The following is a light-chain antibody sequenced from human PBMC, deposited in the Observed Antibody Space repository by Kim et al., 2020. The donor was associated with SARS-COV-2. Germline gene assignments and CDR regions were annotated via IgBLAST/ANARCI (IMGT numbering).Light chain of an antibody. CDR2: GAS. Sequence: SPEQRATLPCRASQSVRSNYLAWYQQKPGQAPRLLIYGASSRATGIPDRFSGSGSGTDFTLTITRLEPEDFAVYYCQQYSSSPATFGQGTKVDIK. CDR3: QQYSSSPAT. CDR1: QSVRSNY. V-gene: IGKV3-20*01. J-gene: IGKJ1*01.